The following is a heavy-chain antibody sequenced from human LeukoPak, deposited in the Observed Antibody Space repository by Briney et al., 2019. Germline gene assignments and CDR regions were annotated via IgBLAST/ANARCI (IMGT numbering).Heavy chain of an antibody. V-gene: IGHV3-7*01. CDR2: INQDGSDK. CDR3: AGANERDYYDSSGYYYPTSFDY. D-gene: IGHD3-22*01. J-gene: IGHJ4*02. Sequence: GGSLRLSCAASGLTFSIHWMNWVRQAPGKGLECVANINQDGSDKYYVDSVKGRFTISRDNTKNSLYLQMNRLRAEDTAVYYCAGANERDYYDSSGYYYPTSFDYWGQGTLVTVSS. CDR1: GLTFSIHW.